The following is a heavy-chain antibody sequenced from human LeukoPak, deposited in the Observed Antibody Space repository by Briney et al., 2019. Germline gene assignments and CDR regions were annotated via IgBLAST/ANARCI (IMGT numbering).Heavy chain of an antibody. D-gene: IGHD2-15*01. Sequence: ASVKVSCKASGYTFTSYGISWVRQVPGQGLEWMGWISAYNGNTNFAQKLQGRITMTTDTSTSTAYMELRSLRSDDTAVYYCVRSGYCYGGTCHSGAFDIWGQGTVVTVSS. V-gene: IGHV1-18*01. J-gene: IGHJ3*02. CDR2: ISAYNGNT. CDR3: VRSGYCYGGTCHSGAFDI. CDR1: GYTFTSYG.